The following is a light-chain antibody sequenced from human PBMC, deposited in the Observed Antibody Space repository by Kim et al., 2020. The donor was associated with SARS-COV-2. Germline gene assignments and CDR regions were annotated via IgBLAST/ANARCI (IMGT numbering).Light chain of an antibody. CDR2: AAS. J-gene: IGKJ5*01. CDR1: QSISSY. CDR3: QQSYNTPIT. Sequence: SASVGDRVTITCRASQSISSYLNWYQQKPGKAPKLLISAASSLQSGVPSRFSGSGSGTDFTLTISSLQPEDFATYYCQQSYNTPITFGQGTRLEI. V-gene: IGKV1-39*01.